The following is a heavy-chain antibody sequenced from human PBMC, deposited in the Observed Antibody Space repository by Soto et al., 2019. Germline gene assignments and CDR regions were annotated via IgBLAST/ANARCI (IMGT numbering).Heavy chain of an antibody. CDR2: INPNSGGT. V-gene: IGHV1-2*04. CDR1: GYTFTGYY. CDR3: ARDLTGGYGPFDY. D-gene: IGHD5-12*01. J-gene: IGHJ4*02. Sequence: GASVKVSCKASGYTFTGYYMHWVRQAPGQGLEWMGWINPNSGGTNYAQKFQGWVTMTRDTSISTAYMELSRLRSDDTAVYYCARDLTGGYGPFDYWGQGTLVTVSS.